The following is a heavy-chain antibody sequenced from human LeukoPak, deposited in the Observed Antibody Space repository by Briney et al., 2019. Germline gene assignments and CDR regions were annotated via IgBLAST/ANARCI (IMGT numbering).Heavy chain of an antibody. CDR2: FDPEDGET. D-gene: IGHD2-15*01. CDR1: GYTLTELS. Sequence: ASVKVSCKVSGYTLTELSMHWVRQAPGKGLEWMGGFDPEDGETIYAQKFQGRVTMTEDTSTDTAYMELSSLRSEDTAVYYCATVPFHLLPVPYWGQGTLVTVSS. V-gene: IGHV1-24*01. CDR3: ATVPFHLLPVPY. J-gene: IGHJ4*02.